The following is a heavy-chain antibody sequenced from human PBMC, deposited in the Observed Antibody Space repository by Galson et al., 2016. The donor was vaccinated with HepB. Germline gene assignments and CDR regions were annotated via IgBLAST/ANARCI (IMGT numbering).Heavy chain of an antibody. D-gene: IGHD1-14*01. CDR3: ARGGPQWPTSYFDL. J-gene: IGHJ2*01. Sequence: SLRLSCAASGFTFSGYWMHWVRQAPGKGPVWVSRINSGGSDTKYADFVKGRFIISRDNAKNTLYVQMNSLTAGDTAVYFCARGGPQWPTSYFDLWGRGTLVTVSS. CDR1: GFTFSGYW. V-gene: IGHV3-74*03. CDR2: INSGGSDT.